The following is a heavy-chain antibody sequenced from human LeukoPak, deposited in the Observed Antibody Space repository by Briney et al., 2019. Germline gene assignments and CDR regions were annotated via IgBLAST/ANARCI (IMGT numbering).Heavy chain of an antibody. D-gene: IGHD1-26*01. Sequence: GGSLRLSCAAAGFTFSSYWMSWARQAPGKGLEWVSNIKQDGGEKSYAESVKGRFTISRDNARNSLYLQMNSLRAEDTAVYYCIGGSNMDYWGQGTLVTVSS. V-gene: IGHV3-7*01. CDR1: GFTFSSYW. J-gene: IGHJ4*02. CDR2: IKQDGGEK. CDR3: IGGSNMDY.